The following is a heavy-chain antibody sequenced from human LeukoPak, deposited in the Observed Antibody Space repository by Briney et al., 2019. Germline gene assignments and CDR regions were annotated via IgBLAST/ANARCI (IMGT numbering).Heavy chain of an antibody. Sequence: GGSLRLSCAASGFTFSGYSMNWVRQAPGKGLEWVSYISSSSSTIYYADSVKGRFTISRDNSKNTLYLQMNSLRAEDTAVYYCAKGHRITIFGVVSDAFDIWGQGTMVTVSS. CDR2: ISSSSSTI. D-gene: IGHD3-3*01. J-gene: IGHJ3*02. V-gene: IGHV3-48*01. CDR3: AKGHRITIFGVVSDAFDI. CDR1: GFTFSGYS.